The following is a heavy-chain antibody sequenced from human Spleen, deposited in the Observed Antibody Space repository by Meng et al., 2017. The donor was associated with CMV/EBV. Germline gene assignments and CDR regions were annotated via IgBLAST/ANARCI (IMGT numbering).Heavy chain of an antibody. D-gene: IGHD4-23*01. J-gene: IGHJ4*02. V-gene: IGHV4-59*01. CDR1: GGSISDYY. CDR2: IYYRGGT. CDR3: ARGGTVVIPLDY. Sequence: SETLSLTCTVSGGSISDYYWSWIRQSPGKGLEWIGYIYYRGGTKYYPSLRGRVTISLDTSKNQFSLKLTSVTAADTAVYYCARGGTVVIPLDYWGQGTLVTVSS.